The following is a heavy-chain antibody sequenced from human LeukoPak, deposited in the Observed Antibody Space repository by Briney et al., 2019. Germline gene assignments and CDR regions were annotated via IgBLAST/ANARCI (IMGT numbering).Heavy chain of an antibody. D-gene: IGHD2-2*01. Sequence: SETLSLTCTVSGGSISSYYWSWIRQPPGKGLEWIGYIYYSGSTNYNPLLKSRVTISVDRSKNQFSLKLSSVTAADTAVYYCARGIVVPAYFDYWGQGTLVTVSS. CDR2: IYYSGST. CDR1: GGSISSYY. CDR3: ARGIVVPAYFDY. V-gene: IGHV4-59*12. J-gene: IGHJ4*02.